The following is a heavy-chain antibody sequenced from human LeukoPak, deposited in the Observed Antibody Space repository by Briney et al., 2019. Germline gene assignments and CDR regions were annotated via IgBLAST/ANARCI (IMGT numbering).Heavy chain of an antibody. CDR3: ARRGEGMVRGVFDY. Sequence: SETLSLTCTVSGGSISSSSYYWGWIRQPPGKGLEWIGSIYYSGSTYYNPSLKSRVTISVDTSKNQFSLKLSSVTAADTAVYYCARRGEGMVRGVFDYWGQGSLVTVSS. CDR1: GGSISSSSYY. CDR2: IYYSGST. V-gene: IGHV4-39*01. D-gene: IGHD3-10*01. J-gene: IGHJ4*02.